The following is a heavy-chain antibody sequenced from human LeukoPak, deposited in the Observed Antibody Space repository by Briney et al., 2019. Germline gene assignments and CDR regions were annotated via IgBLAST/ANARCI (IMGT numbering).Heavy chain of an antibody. Sequence: SETLSLTCAVSGYSISSGYYWGWIRQPPGKGLEWIGSIYHSGSTYYNPSLKSRVTISVDTSKNQFSLKLSSVTAADTAVYYCARHLSGFWSGYPYWGQGTLATVSS. CDR3: ARHLSGFWSGYPY. V-gene: IGHV4-38-2*01. D-gene: IGHD3-3*01. J-gene: IGHJ4*02. CDR1: GYSISSGYY. CDR2: IYHSGST.